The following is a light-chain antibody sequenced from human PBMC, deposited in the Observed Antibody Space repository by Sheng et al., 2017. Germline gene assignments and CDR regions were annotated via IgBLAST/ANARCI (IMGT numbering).Light chain of an antibody. V-gene: IGKV3-15*01. J-gene: IGKJ1*01. CDR2: GAS. CDR3: QQSHSWPPWT. CDR1: QNIRTN. Sequence: DIVLTQSPATLSVSPGDRATLSCRASQNIRTNLAWFQQRPGQAPRLLIYGASTRAAGIPARFRGSGSGTDFTLTISSLQSEDFALYFCQQSHSWPPWTFGRGTDGGTQT.